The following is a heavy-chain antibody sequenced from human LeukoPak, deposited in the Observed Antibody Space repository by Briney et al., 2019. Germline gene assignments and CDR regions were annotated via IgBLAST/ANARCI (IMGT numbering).Heavy chain of an antibody. CDR2: INPNSGGT. J-gene: IGHJ3*02. CDR1: GYTSTGYY. V-gene: IGHV1-2*02. CDR3: ARGPGSRYGLLAFDI. D-gene: IGHD2-15*01. Sequence: ASVKVSCKASGYTSTGYYMHWVRQAPGQGLEWMGWINPNSGGTNYAQKFQGRVTMTRDTSISTAYMELSRLRSDDTAVYYCARGPGSRYGLLAFDIWGQGTMVTVSS.